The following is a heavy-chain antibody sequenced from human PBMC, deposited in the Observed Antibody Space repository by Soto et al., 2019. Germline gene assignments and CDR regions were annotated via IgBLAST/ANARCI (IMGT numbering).Heavy chain of an antibody. J-gene: IGHJ4*02. D-gene: IGHD6-19*01. V-gene: IGHV4-59*12. CDR2: IYYSGST. CDR1: GGSISSYY. Sequence: SETLSLTCTVSGGSISSYYWSWIRQPPGKGLEWIGYIYYSGSTNYNPSLKSRVTISVDTSKNQFSLKLSSVTAADTAVYYCAGGSIAVDGSVEYWGKGTLVTVSS. CDR3: AGGSIAVDGSVEY.